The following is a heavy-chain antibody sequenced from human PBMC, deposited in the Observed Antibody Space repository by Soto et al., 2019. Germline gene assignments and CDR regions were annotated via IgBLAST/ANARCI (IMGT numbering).Heavy chain of an antibody. Sequence: SETLSLTCTVSGGSISSYYWSWIRQPPGKGLEWIGYIYYSGSTNYNPSLKSRVTISVDTSKNQFSLKLSSVTAADTAVYYCARAWGYCSGGSCYPAGLWPDYWGQGTLVTVSS. D-gene: IGHD2-15*01. CDR2: IYYSGST. CDR1: GGSISSYY. CDR3: ARAWGYCSGGSCYPAGLWPDY. V-gene: IGHV4-59*01. J-gene: IGHJ4*02.